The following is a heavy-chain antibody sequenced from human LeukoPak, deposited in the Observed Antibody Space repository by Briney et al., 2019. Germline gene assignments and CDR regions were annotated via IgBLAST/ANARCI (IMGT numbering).Heavy chain of an antibody. D-gene: IGHD2-21*02. J-gene: IGHJ4*02. CDR3: ARDLASCAGDCYSDGFDY. V-gene: IGHV4-38-2*02. Sequence: SETLSLTCTVSGYSISSGYWGWIRQSPGKGLEWIGSIYHGGSTYYNPSLRSRVIVSFDTSKNHFSLKMSSVTAADTAVYYCARDLASCAGDCYSDGFDYWGQGALVTVSS. CDR2: IYHGGST. CDR1: GYSISSGY.